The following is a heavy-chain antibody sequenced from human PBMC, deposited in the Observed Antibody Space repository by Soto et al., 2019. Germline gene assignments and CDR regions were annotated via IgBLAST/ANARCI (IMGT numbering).Heavy chain of an antibody. Sequence: ASVKVSCKASGYTFTSYGISWVRQAPGQGLEWMGWISAYNGNTNYAQKLQGRVTMTTDTSTSTAYMELRSLRSDDTAVYYCARDISIGSGSYFYRYWGQGTLVTVSS. CDR1: GYTFTSYG. CDR3: ARDISIGSGSYFYRY. CDR2: ISAYNGNT. V-gene: IGHV1-18*01. J-gene: IGHJ4*02. D-gene: IGHD1-26*01.